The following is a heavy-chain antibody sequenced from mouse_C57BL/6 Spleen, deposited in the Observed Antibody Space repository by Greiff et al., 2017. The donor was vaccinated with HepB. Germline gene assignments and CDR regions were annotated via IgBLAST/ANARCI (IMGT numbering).Heavy chain of an antibody. CDR1: GYTFTDYY. V-gene: IGHV1-26*01. J-gene: IGHJ4*01. CDR3: ARSLLYGSSFYYAMDY. Sequence: EVQLQQSGPELVKPGASVKISCKASGYTFTDYYMNWVKQSHGKSLEWIGDINPNNGGTSYNQKFKGKATLTVDKSSSTAYMELRSLTSADSAVYYCARSLLYGSSFYYAMDYWGQGTSVTVSS. CDR2: INPNNGGT. D-gene: IGHD1-1*01.